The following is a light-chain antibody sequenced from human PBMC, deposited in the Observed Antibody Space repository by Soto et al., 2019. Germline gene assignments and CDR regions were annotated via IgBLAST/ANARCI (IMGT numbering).Light chain of an antibody. CDR1: QSISTW. CDR3: QQYNGYPHT. J-gene: IGKJ2*01. CDR2: KAS. V-gene: IGKV1-5*03. Sequence: DIQMTQSPSTLSASVGDRVTITCRASQSISTWLAWYQQKPGKAPKLLIYKASRLRNGAPSRFSGSGSGTEFTLTIYSLQPDDFASYYCQQYNGYPHTFGQGTKLEIK.